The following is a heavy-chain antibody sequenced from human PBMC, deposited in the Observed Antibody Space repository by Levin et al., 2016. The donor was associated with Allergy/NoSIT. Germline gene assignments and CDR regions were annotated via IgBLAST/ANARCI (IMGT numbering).Heavy chain of an antibody. D-gene: IGHD2-21*01. J-gene: IGHJ4*02. CDR1: GFTFTNTW. CDR2: IISKSGGGTT. Sequence: GESLKISCAASGFTFTNTWMSWVRQAPGKGLEWVGRIISKSGGGTTEYAAPVKGRFTVSRDDSESMLYLQMNSLKTEDTGVYYCTTHVVEASLGNWGQGTLVTVSS. CDR3: TTHVVEASLGN. V-gene: IGHV3-15*01.